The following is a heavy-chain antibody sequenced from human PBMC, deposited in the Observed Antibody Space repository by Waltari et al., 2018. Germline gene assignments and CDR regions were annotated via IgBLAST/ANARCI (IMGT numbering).Heavy chain of an antibody. J-gene: IGHJ3*02. CDR3: ASRVVGTASDAFDI. Sequence: QVQLQQWGAGLLKPSETLSLTCAVYGGSFSGYYWSWIRQPPGKGLEWIGEINHSGSTNNNPSLKSRVTISVDTSKNQFSRKLSAVTAADTAVYYCASRVVGTASDAFDIWGQGTMVTVSS. CDR2: INHSGST. V-gene: IGHV4-34*01. CDR1: GGSFSGYY. D-gene: IGHD2-21*02.